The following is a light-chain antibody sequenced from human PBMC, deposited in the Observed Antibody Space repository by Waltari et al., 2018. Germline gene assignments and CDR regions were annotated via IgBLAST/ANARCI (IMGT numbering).Light chain of an antibody. V-gene: IGKV3D-20*02. Sequence: EIVLTQSPTSMAVSQGERVTISCTASSSVSTSYLHWYQQKPGFPPRLLVYKISSLASGVPARFTGSGSGTSYTLTISSFEAEDAANYYCQQGHSFPRTFGQGTTVEIK. CDR1: SSVSTSY. CDR2: KIS. CDR3: QQGHSFPRT. J-gene: IGKJ1*01.